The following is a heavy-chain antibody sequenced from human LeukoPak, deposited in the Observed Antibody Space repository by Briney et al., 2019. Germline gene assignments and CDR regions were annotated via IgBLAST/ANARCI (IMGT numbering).Heavy chain of an antibody. CDR2: IYSGGST. CDR3: ARDPIAAAVPTLY. V-gene: IGHV3-66*01. CDR1: GFTVSSNY. J-gene: IGHJ4*02. D-gene: IGHD6-13*01. Sequence: GGSLRLSCAASGFTVSSNYMSWVRQAPGKGLEWVSVIYSGGSTYYADSVKGRFTISRDNSKNTLYLQMNSLRAEDTAVYYCARDPIAAAVPTLYWGQGTLVTVSS.